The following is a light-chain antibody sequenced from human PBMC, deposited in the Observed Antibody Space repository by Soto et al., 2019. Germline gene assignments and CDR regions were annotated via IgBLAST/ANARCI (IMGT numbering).Light chain of an antibody. Sequence: EIVLTQSPATLSLSPGERATLSCRASQSVSSYLAWYQQKPGQAPRLLIYDASNRATCIPARFSGSESGTDFTLTISSLEPEDFAVYYCQQRSNWPVTFGQGTKLEIK. CDR3: QQRSNWPVT. CDR1: QSVSSY. J-gene: IGKJ2*01. V-gene: IGKV3-11*01. CDR2: DAS.